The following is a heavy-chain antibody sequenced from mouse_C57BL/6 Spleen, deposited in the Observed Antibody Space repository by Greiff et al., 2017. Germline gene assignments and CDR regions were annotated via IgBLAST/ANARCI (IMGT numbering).Heavy chain of an antibody. Sequence: VQLQQSGAELVRPGTSVKMSCKASGYTFTNYWIGWAKQRPGHGLEWIGDIYPGGGYTNYNEKFKGKATLTADKSSSTAYMQCSSLTSEDSAIYYCERSHYNYDEELAYFDSWGHGTTLTVSS. CDR3: ERSHYNYDEELAYFDS. CDR2: IYPGGGYT. V-gene: IGHV1-63*01. D-gene: IGHD2-12*01. CDR1: GYTFTNYW. J-gene: IGHJ2*01.